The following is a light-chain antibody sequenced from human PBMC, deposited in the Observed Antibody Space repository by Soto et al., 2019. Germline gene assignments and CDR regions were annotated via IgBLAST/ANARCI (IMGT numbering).Light chain of an antibody. V-gene: IGLV2-14*01. CDR2: DVS. J-gene: IGLJ1*01. Sequence: QSALTQPASGSGSPGQSITISCTGTISDVGGYDYVSWYQQHPGKAPKLMIYDVSNRPSGVSNRFSGSKSGNTASLTISGLQADDEADYYCSSYTTSSTYVFGTGTKVTAL. CDR3: SSYTTSSTYV. CDR1: ISDVGGYDY.